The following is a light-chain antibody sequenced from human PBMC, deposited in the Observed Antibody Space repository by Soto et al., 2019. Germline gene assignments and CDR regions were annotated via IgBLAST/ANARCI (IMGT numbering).Light chain of an antibody. Sequence: DIQMTQSPSSLSASVGDRVTITCRASQNIVGYFNWYQQTPGKAPKLLIYAASSLRSGVPSRFSGSGSGTDVNFTISSLQPEDFATYYCQQSYTTPFTFGPGTQVDVK. CDR1: QNIVGY. CDR2: AAS. V-gene: IGKV1-39*01. CDR3: QQSYTTPFT. J-gene: IGKJ3*01.